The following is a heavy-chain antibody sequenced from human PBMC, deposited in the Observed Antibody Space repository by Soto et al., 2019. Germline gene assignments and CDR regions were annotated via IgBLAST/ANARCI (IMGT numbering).Heavy chain of an antibody. CDR1: GGTITRGDHF. CDR2: IYYSGST. D-gene: IGHD6-13*01. CDR3: ARNFDIAATGKAVDF. J-gene: IGHJ4*02. V-gene: IGHV4-30-4*01. Sequence: PSETLSLTCSVSGGTITRGDHFWGWVRQSPGKGLEWLGYIYYSGSTYYNPSLKGRVMMTIDTSKHQFSLNLSSVTAADTAVYYCARNFDIAATGKAVDFCGRGVMVT.